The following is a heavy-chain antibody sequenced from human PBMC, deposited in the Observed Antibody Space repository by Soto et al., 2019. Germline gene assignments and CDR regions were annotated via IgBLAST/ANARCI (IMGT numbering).Heavy chain of an antibody. J-gene: IGHJ4*02. D-gene: IGHD6-13*01. V-gene: IGHV4-31*03. CDR3: SRAAAAGTGDPFDY. CDR2: IYYSGST. Sequence: PSETLSLTCTVSGGSISSGDYYWSWIRQHPGKGLEWIGYIYYSGSTYYNPSLKSRVTISVDTSKNQFSLKLSSVTAADTAVYYCSRAAAAGTGDPFDYWGQGTLVTVSS. CDR1: GGSISSGDYY.